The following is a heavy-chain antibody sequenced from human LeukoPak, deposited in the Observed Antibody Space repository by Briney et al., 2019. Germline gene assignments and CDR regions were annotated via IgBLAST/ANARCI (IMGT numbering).Heavy chain of an antibody. CDR2: IYYSGST. Sequence: SSETLSLTCTVSGGSISSYYWSWIRQPPGKGLEWIGYIYYSGSTNYNPSLKSRVTISVDTSKNQFSLKLSSVTAADTAVYYCARDPAYTSGWYPYYFDYWGQGTLVTVSS. CDR3: ARDPAYTSGWYPYYFDY. CDR1: GGSISSYY. V-gene: IGHV4-59*12. D-gene: IGHD6-19*01. J-gene: IGHJ4*02.